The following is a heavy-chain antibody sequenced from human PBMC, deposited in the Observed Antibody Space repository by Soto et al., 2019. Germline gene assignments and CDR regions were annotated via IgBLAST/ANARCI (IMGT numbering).Heavy chain of an antibody. CDR3: ARDQYPWGRYGMDV. Sequence: XECLRRSCAASGFTFSSYSVHWVRQAPGKGLEWVAVISYDGSNKYYADSVKGRFTISRDNSKNTLYLQMNSLRAEDTAVYYCARDQYPWGRYGMDVWGQGTTVTVPS. V-gene: IGHV3-30-3*01. D-gene: IGHD7-27*01. CDR1: GFTFSSYS. J-gene: IGHJ6*02. CDR2: ISYDGSNK.